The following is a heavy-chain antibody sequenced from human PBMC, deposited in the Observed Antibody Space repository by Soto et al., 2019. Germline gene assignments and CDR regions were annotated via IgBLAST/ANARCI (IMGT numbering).Heavy chain of an antibody. V-gene: IGHV6-1*01. CDR1: GDSVSSNSAA. D-gene: IGHD6-13*01. J-gene: IGHJ5*02. CDR3: AHGNNSSSWYGSWFDP. CDR2: TYYRSKWYN. Sequence: SETLSLTCAISGDSVSSNSAAWNWIRQSPSRGLEWLGRTYYRSKWYNDYAVSVKSRITINPDTSKNQFSLQLNSVTPEDTAGYYCAHGNNSSSWYGSWFDPWGQGTLVTVSS.